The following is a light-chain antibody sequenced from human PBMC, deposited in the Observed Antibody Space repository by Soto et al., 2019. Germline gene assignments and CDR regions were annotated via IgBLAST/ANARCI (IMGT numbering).Light chain of an antibody. Sequence: IGLTQSPGNLSLSPGERATLSCRASQSVISNYLAWYQHRPGQAPRLLIYGASSRATDISDRFSGSGSGTDFTLTISRREPEDFAEYYCQQYGTTTALTLCGGTIVDI. CDR1: QSVISNY. CDR2: GAS. CDR3: QQYGTTTALT. J-gene: IGKJ4*01. V-gene: IGKV3-20*01.